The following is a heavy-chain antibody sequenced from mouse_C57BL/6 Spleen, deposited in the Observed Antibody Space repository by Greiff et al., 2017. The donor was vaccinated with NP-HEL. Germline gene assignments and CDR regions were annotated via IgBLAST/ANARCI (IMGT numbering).Heavy chain of an antibody. J-gene: IGHJ2*01. CDR1: GYAFTNYL. CDR3: ARDYYGFYDY. CDR2: INPGSGGT. D-gene: IGHD1-1*01. Sequence: QVQLQQSGAELVRPGTSVKVSCKASGYAFTNYLIEWVKQRPGQGLEWIGVINPGSGGTNYNEKFKGKATLTADKSASTAYMQLSSLTSEDSAVYFCARDYYGFYDYWGQGTTLTVSS. V-gene: IGHV1-54*01.